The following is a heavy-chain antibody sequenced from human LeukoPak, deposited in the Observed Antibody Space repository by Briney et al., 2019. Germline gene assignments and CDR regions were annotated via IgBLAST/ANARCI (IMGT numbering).Heavy chain of an antibody. CDR3: ARDAGLIAPRYYFDY. J-gene: IGHJ4*02. V-gene: IGHV4-39*07. D-gene: IGHD6-6*01. CDR1: GGSISSSSYY. Sequence: SETLSLTCTVSGGSISSSSYYWGWIRQPPGKGLEWIGSIYYSGNTYYNPSLKSRVTISVDTSKNQFSLKLSSVTAADTAVYYCARDAGLIAPRYYFDYWGQGTLVTVSS. CDR2: IYYSGNT.